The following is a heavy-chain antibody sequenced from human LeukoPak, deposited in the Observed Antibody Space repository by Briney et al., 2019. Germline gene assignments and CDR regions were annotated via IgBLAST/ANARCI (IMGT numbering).Heavy chain of an antibody. CDR3: ARELDPPSADAFDI. J-gene: IGHJ3*02. CDR1: GGTFRKCT. CDR2: IIPIFGTA. V-gene: IGHV1-69*06. Sequence: SVKVSCNGSGGTFRKCTISWVRQAPGQGLEWMGGIIPIFGTAKYAQKFQDRVTITADKSASTAYMELSSLRSEDRAVYYCARELDPPSADAFDIWGQGKMVTVSS. D-gene: IGHD6-6*01.